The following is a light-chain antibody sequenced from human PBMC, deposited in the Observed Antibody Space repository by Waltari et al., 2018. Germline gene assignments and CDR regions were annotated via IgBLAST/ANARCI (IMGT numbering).Light chain of an antibody. CDR2: KAS. CDR3: QQYDGNSRT. Sequence: DIQMTQSPATLSAFVGDRVTITGRASQSTSTWLAGYQQKPGKAPKLLIYKASTLDSGVPSRFSGSGSGTEFTLTISSLQPDDFGSYYCQQYDGNSRTFGQGTRVEIK. J-gene: IGKJ1*01. V-gene: IGKV1-5*03. CDR1: QSTSTW.